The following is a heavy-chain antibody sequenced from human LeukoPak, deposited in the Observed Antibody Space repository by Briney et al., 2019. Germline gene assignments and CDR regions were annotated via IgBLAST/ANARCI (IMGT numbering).Heavy chain of an antibody. V-gene: IGHV3-33*06. CDR1: GFTLSSYG. CDR3: AKYNPGSVDY. CDR2: IWYDGSKK. Sequence: RRSRRLSWAASGFTLSSYGIEWVSQAPRDWREWVEVIWYDGSKKYYADSVKGRFTISRDNSKNTLYLEMASLRAEDTAFYFCAKYNPGSVDYWGQGTLVTVSS. J-gene: IGHJ4*02. D-gene: IGHD1-14*01.